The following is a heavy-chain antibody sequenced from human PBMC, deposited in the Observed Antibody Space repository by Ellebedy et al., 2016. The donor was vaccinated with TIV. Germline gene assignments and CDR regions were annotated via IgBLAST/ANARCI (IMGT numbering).Heavy chain of an antibody. Sequence: MPSETLSLTCTVSGGSISSSSYYWGWIRQPPGKGLEWIGSTYYSGSTYYNPSLKSRVTMSVDSSRNQFPLSLTSVTAADTAVYYCARRQGPGSSLDPWGQGILVTVSS. J-gene: IGHJ5*02. CDR2: TYYSGST. D-gene: IGHD7-27*01. CDR1: GGSISSSSYY. CDR3: ARRQGPGSSLDP. V-gene: IGHV4-39*06.